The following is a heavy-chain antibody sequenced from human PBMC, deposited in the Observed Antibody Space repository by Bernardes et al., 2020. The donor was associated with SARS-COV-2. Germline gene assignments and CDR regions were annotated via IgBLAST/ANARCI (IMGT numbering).Heavy chain of an antibody. J-gene: IGHJ3*02. D-gene: IGHD3-3*01. CDR3: ARLHYDIWSGYYQGAFDI. Sequence: SEPLSLTCTVSGGSISSYYWSWIRQPPGKGLEWIGYIYYSGSTNYNPSLKSRVTISVDTSKNQFSLKLSSVTAADTAVYYCARLHYDIWSGYYQGAFDIWGQGTMVTVSS. CDR1: GGSISSYY. V-gene: IGHV4-59*08. CDR2: IYYSGST.